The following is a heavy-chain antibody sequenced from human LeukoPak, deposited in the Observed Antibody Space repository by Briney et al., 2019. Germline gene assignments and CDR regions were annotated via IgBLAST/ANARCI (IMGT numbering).Heavy chain of an antibody. J-gene: IGHJ3*02. CDR1: GFTFSSYA. V-gene: IGHV3-30*04. CDR3: ARGYSSSWAGEDAFDI. D-gene: IGHD6-13*01. Sequence: GGSLRLSCAASGFTFSSYAMHWVRQAPAKGLEGVAVISYDGSNKYYADSVKGRFTISRDNSKNTLYLQMNSLRAEDTAVYYCARGYSSSWAGEDAFDIWGQGTMVTVSS. CDR2: ISYDGSNK.